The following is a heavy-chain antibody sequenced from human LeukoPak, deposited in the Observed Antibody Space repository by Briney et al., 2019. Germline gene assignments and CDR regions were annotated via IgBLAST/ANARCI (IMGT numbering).Heavy chain of an antibody. Sequence: GGSLRLSCAASGLSFSSFSMNWVRQAPGKGLEWVSYISGGSSFTYYVDSVKGRFTISRDNAMNSLYLQMNSLRAEDMAVYYCASMLCDYWGQGTRVTVSS. CDR2: ISGGSSFT. J-gene: IGHJ4*02. D-gene: IGHD2-2*01. CDR3: ASMLCDY. V-gene: IGHV3-21*01. CDR1: GLSFSSFS.